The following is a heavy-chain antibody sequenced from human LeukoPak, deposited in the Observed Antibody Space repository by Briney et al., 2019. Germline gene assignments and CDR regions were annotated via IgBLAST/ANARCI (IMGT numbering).Heavy chain of an antibody. CDR3: ARDSPNYYGSGSPLDY. Sequence: ASVKVSCKASGYTITSYYMHWVRQAPGQGLEWMGIINPSGGSTSYAQKFQGRVTMTRDTSTSTVYMELSSLRSEDTAVYYCARDSPNYYGSGSPLDYWGQGTLVTVSS. CDR1: GYTITSYY. CDR2: INPSGGST. V-gene: IGHV1-46*03. D-gene: IGHD3-10*01. J-gene: IGHJ4*02.